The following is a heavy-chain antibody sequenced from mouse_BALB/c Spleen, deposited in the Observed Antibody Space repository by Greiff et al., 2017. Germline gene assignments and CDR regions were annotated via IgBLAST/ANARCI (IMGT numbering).Heavy chain of an antibody. J-gene: IGHJ2*01. V-gene: IGHV5-6-3*01. CDR3: ARDGNYYFDY. Sequence: EVMLVESGGGLVKPGGSLKLSCAASGFTFSSYGMSWVRQTPDKRLELVATINSNGGSTYYPDSVKGRFTISRDNAKNTLYLQMSSLKSEDTAMYYCARDGNYYFDYWGQGTTLTVSS. CDR2: INSNGGST. CDR1: GFTFSSYG. D-gene: IGHD2-1*01.